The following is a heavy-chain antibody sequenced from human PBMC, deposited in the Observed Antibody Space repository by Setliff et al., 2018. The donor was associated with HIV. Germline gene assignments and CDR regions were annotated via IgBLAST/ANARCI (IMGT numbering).Heavy chain of an antibody. CDR2: VFRDDNT. CDR3: ARAGWYNSDDDQPGPGY. CDR1: GFTLSNTY. V-gene: IGHV3-66*01. J-gene: IGHJ4*02. D-gene: IGHD1-1*01. Sequence: PGGSLRLSCAASGFTLSNTYMAWVRQAPGKRPEWVSLVFRDDNTYNADSVKGRFTISRDNTKKTLCLQMNSLRVEDTAVYYCARAGWYNSDDDQPGPGYWGQGTQVTVSS.